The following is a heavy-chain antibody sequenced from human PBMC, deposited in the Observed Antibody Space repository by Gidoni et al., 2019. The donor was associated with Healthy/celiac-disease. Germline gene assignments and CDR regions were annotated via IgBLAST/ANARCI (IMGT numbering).Heavy chain of an antibody. D-gene: IGHD5-18*01. CDR2: ISGSGGST. V-gene: IGHV3-23*01. CDR3: AKDGDSYRVEGAFDI. Sequence: LEWVSAISGSGGSTYYADSVKGRFTISRDNSKNTLYLQMNSLRAEDTAVYYCAKDGDSYRVEGAFDIWGQGTMVTVSS. J-gene: IGHJ3*02.